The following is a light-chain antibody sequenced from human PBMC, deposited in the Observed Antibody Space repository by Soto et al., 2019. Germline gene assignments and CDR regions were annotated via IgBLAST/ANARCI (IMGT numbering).Light chain of an antibody. CDR1: SSDVGGYNY. CDR2: EVS. V-gene: IGLV2-8*01. Sequence: QSALTQPPSASGSPGQSVTISCTGTSSDVGGYNYVSWYQQYPGKAPKLMIYEVSKRPSGAPDRFSGSKSDNTASLTVSGLQAEAEADYYCSSYAGNNNLIFGGGTKLTVL. J-gene: IGLJ2*01. CDR3: SSYAGNNNLI.